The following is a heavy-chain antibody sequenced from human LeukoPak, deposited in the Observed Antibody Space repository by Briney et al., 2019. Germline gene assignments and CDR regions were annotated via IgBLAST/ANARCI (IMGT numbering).Heavy chain of an antibody. CDR3: ARDPVRATNYYYYYMDV. D-gene: IGHD3-10*01. Sequence: GGSLRLSCEASGFVFRSSAMLWVRQAPGKGLEWVAFIRSDASNQFYSDSVKGRFAISRDNAKNSLYLQMNSLRAEDTAVYYCARDPVRATNYYYYYMDVWGKGTTVTISS. CDR2: IRSDASNQ. V-gene: IGHV3-30*02. J-gene: IGHJ6*03. CDR1: GFVFRSSA.